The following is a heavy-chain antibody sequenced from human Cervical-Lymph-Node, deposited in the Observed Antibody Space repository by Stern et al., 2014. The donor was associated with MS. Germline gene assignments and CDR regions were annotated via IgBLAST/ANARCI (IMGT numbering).Heavy chain of an antibody. CDR1: GYTFTTTY. V-gene: IGHV1-46*01. Sequence: VQLVQSGAEVKQPGASVKVSCRASGYTFTTTYMHWLRQAPGRGLEWLGIVYPHGGTTTYAQRFQGRVTMTRDTSTNTVYMEMSSLRSGDTAVYYCAGTSDAYNHFDYWGQGTLVTVSS. D-gene: IGHD5-24*01. CDR3: AGTSDAYNHFDY. J-gene: IGHJ4*02. CDR2: VYPHGGTT.